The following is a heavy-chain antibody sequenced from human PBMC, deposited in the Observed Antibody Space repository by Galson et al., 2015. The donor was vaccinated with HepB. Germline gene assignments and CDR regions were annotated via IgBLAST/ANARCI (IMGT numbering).Heavy chain of an antibody. D-gene: IGHD6-13*01. Sequence: SGFTFSSYGMHWVRQAPGKGLEWVAFIRYDGSNKYYADSVKGRFTISRDNSKNTLYLQMNSLRAEDTAVYYCAKDQYSSSWYDPDRYFDYWGQGTLVTVSS. V-gene: IGHV3-30*02. CDR3: AKDQYSSSWYDPDRYFDY. J-gene: IGHJ4*02. CDR1: GFTFSSYG. CDR2: IRYDGSNK.